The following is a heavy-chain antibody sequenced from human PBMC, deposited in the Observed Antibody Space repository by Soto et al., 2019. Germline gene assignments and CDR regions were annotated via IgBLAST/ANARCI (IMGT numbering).Heavy chain of an antibody. CDR2: ISSDATNK. Sequence: QVQLVESGGDVVQPGRSLRLSCAASGFTFRDYAMHWVRQAPGKGLEWVTLISSDATNKYLADSVKGRFTISRDNSKNTLYLQMNSLRVEDTGLYYCARQGMAARKYYSTYLDVWGQGTTVIV. D-gene: IGHD6-6*01. CDR3: ARQGMAARKYYSTYLDV. J-gene: IGHJ6*02. CDR1: GFTFRDYA. V-gene: IGHV3-30-3*01.